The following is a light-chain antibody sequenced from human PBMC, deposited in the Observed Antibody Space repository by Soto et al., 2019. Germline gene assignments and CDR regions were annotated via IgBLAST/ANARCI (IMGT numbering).Light chain of an antibody. V-gene: IGKV3-15*01. CDR2: GAS. Sequence: EIGMTQSPATLSVSPGDTATLSCRASQSVSTNLAWYQQKVGQTPRLLVYGASTRATGVPPRFSGSGSRTEFTLTISSLQSEDVSVYFCKEYNDWPPIFTFGPGTKVDFK. CDR3: KEYNDWPPIFT. CDR1: QSVSTN. J-gene: IGKJ3*01.